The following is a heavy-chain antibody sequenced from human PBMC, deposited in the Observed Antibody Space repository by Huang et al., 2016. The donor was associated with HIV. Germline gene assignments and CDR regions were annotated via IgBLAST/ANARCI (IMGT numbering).Heavy chain of an antibody. Sequence: QVQLVESGGGVVQPGRSLRLSCPASGFPFNNHAMHWVRQAPGKGRDWVAVISNEGSNNDYADSVKGRFTISRDSSKSTLVLHMTSLRIEDTAVYYCARAKDTWDAYDIWGQGTMVIVSS. CDR1: GFPFNNHA. J-gene: IGHJ3*02. CDR2: ISNEGSNN. V-gene: IGHV3-30-3*01. D-gene: IGHD5-18*01. CDR3: ARAKDTWDAYDI.